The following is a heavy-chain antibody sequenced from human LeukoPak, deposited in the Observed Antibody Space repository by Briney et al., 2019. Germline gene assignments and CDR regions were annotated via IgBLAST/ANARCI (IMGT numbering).Heavy chain of an antibody. D-gene: IGHD3-16*01. CDR3: AKDSLPSYGGYFDF. V-gene: IGHV3-23*01. Sequence: GGSLRLSCAGSGFTFNHYAMSWVRQAPGKGLEWVSGIDGGGGSTFYADSVKGRFTISRDNSKNTLYLQMNTLRAEDTAIYYCAKDSLPSYGGYFDFWSQGTLVTVSS. CDR2: IDGGGGST. CDR1: GFTFNHYA. J-gene: IGHJ4*02.